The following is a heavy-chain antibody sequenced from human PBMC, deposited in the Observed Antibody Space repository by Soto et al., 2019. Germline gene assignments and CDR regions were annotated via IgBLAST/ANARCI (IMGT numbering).Heavy chain of an antibody. CDR1: GFTFSSYS. CDR3: ARGGGVIVSFDY. Sequence: GGSLRLSCAASGFTFSSYSMNWVRQAPGKGLEWVSSISSSSSYIXXXXXXXXXXXXXXXXXXNSLYLQMNSLRAXDTXVYYCARGGGVIVSFDYWGQXXXXTVSS. V-gene: IGHV3-21*01. CDR2: ISSSSSYI. D-gene: IGHD3-16*02. J-gene: IGHJ4*02.